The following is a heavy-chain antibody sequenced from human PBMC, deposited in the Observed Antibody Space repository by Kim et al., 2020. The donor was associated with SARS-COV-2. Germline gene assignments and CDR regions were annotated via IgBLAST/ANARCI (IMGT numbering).Heavy chain of an antibody. Sequence: SETLSLTCAVYGGSFSGYYWSWIRQPPGKGLEWIGEINHSGSTNYNPSLKSRVTISVDTSKNQFSLKLSSVTAADTAVYYCARGLNYYDSSGPKGDWFDPWGQGTLVTVSS. J-gene: IGHJ5*02. D-gene: IGHD3-22*01. CDR3: ARGLNYYDSSGPKGDWFDP. CDR2: INHSGST. V-gene: IGHV4-34*01. CDR1: GGSFSGYY.